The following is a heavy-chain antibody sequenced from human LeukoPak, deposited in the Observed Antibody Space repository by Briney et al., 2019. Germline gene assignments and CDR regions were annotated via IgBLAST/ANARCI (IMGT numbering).Heavy chain of an antibody. Sequence: GGSLRLSCAASGFTFSNYAMSWVRQAPGKGLEWVSLISGITTNTYYADSVKGRFTISRDNSKNTLDLQMNSLRAEDTAGYYCARALYGDYFDYWGQGTLVTVSS. J-gene: IGHJ4*02. CDR3: ARALYGDYFDY. D-gene: IGHD4-17*01. CDR1: GFTFSNYA. CDR2: ISGITTNT. V-gene: IGHV3-23*01.